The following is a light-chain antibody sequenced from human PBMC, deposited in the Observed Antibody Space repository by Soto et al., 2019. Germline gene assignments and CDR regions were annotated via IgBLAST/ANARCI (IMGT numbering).Light chain of an antibody. V-gene: IGKV1-39*01. CDR3: QQSFSPLWT. J-gene: IGKJ1*01. CDR2: AAS. CDR1: QSISNY. Sequence: DIQMTQSPCSLSASVGDRVTITCRASQSISNYLNWYQQKPGKAPKLLIYAASSMQSGVPSRFSGSGYETDFTLTISSLQPDDSATYYCQQSFSPLWTFGQGTKVEV.